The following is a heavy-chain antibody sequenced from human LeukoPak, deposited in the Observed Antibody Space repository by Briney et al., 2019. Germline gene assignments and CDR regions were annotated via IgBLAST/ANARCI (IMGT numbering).Heavy chain of an antibody. CDR1: GFTFSSYA. Sequence: GGSLXLSCTASGFTFSSYAMTWVRQAPEKGLDWVALISVSVGSTYYADSVRGRFTISRDNAKNSLYLKMNSLRAEDTAVYYCAXXXRFXEWLLPYYFDYWGQGTLVTVSS. D-gene: IGHD3-3*01. CDR3: AXXXRFXEWLLPYYFDY. V-gene: IGHV3-23*01. CDR2: ISVSVGST. J-gene: IGHJ4*02.